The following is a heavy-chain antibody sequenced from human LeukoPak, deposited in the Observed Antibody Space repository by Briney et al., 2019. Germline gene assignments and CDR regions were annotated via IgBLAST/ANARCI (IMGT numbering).Heavy chain of an antibody. J-gene: IGHJ4*02. CDR3: ARGGIYGDNAFFDY. V-gene: IGHV4-59*01. CDR1: GGSMSNYY. D-gene: IGHD4-17*01. Sequence: SETLSLTCTVSGGSMSNYYWTWIRQPPGKGLEWIGYIYNSGVINYNPSLKSRVSISVDTSKNQFSLKLSSVTAADTAIYYCARGGIYGDNAFFDYWGQGTLVTVSS. CDR2: IYNSGVI.